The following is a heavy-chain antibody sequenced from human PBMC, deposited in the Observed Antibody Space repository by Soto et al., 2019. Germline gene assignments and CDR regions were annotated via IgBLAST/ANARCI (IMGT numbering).Heavy chain of an antibody. CDR3: ADGGEWSFNFVY. J-gene: IGHJ4*02. D-gene: IGHD3-3*01. V-gene: IGHV3-23*01. CDR1: GFSFSNYG. Sequence: EAQLLESGGGLVQPGGSLRLSCAASGFSFSNYGLNWVRQAPGKGLEWVSGMSGSTGTTDYADSVKGRFTISRDNLKNTLYLQMNNLRAEDTAVYYCADGGEWSFNFVYWGQGTLVTVSS. CDR2: MSGSTGTT.